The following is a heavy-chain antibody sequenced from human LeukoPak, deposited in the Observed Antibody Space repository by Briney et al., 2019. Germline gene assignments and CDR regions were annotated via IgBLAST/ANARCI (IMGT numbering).Heavy chain of an antibody. CDR3: ARDGGYCTKGVCYLDY. Sequence: PGGSLRLSCAASGFTFRGYSMNWVRQAPGKGLEWVSSISSYNDYIYYAGSVKGRFTISRDNAKNSLYLEMNSLRAEDTAVYYCARDGGYCTKGVCYLDYWGQGTLVTVSS. CDR1: GFTFRGYS. CDR2: ISSYNDYI. D-gene: IGHD2-8*01. V-gene: IGHV3-21*01. J-gene: IGHJ4*02.